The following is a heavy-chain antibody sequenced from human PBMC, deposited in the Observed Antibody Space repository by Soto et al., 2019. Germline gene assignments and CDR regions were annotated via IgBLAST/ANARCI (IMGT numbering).Heavy chain of an antibody. CDR2: ISGSGGST. J-gene: IGHJ4*02. CDR1: GFTFSSYA. CDR3: AKGTRGTVVGGYFDY. V-gene: IGHV3-23*01. Sequence: EVQLLESGGGLVQPGESLRLSCAASGFTFSSYAMSWVRQAPGKGLEWVSAISGSGGSTYYADSVKGRFTISRDNSKNTLYLQMNSLRAEDTAVYYCAKGTRGTVVGGYFDYWGQGTLVTVSS. D-gene: IGHD2-15*01.